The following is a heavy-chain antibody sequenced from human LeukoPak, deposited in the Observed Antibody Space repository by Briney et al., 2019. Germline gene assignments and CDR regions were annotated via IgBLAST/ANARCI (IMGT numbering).Heavy chain of an antibody. D-gene: IGHD2-2*01. CDR2: IYHSVNT. CDR3: ASEHCSGTTCYFCDY. V-gene: IGHV4-38-2*01. J-gene: IGHJ4*02. Sequence: SETLSLTCAVSGYSINSGYFWGWIRQPPGKGLGWIGSIYHSVNTYYNPSLKSRVTISIDTSKNQFSLKLTSVTAAGTAVYYCASEHCSGTTCYFCDYWGQGTLVTVSS. CDR1: GYSINSGYF.